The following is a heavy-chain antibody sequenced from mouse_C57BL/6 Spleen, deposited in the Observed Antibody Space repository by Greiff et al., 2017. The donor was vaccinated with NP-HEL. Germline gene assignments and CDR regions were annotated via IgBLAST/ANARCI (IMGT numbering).Heavy chain of an antibody. CDR2: ISYDGSN. V-gene: IGHV3-6*01. Sequence: EVQLVESGPGLVKPSQSLSLTCSVTGYSITSGYYWNWIRQFPGNKLEWMGYISYDGSNNYNPSLKNRISITRDTSKNQFFLKLNSVTTEDTATYYCARGLYDGYYVDYFDYWGQGTTLTVSS. CDR3: ARGLYDGYYVDYFDY. CDR1: GYSITSGYY. D-gene: IGHD2-3*01. J-gene: IGHJ2*01.